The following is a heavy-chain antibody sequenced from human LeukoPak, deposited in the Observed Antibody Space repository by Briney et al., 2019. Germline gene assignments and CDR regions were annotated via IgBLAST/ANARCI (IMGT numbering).Heavy chain of an antibody. CDR3: ARGREVGAADY. D-gene: IGHD1-26*01. J-gene: IGHJ4*02. CDR1: GGSFSGYY. CDR2: INHSGST. Sequence: PSETLSLTCAVYGGSFSGYYWSWIRQPPGKGLEWIGEINHSGSTNYNPSLKSRVTISVDTSKNQFSLKLSSVTAADTAVYYCARGREVGAADYWGQGTLVTVSS. V-gene: IGHV4-34*01.